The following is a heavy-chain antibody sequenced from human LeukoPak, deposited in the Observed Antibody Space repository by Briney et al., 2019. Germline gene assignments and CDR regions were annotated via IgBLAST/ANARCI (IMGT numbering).Heavy chain of an antibody. J-gene: IGHJ4*02. D-gene: IGHD3-10*01. Sequence: PGGSLRLSCSASGFTLRSYAMGWIRQAPGKGLQWVSAISDTGDKTYYADSVKGRFNISRDNSRNTLYLQMSRLSAEDTGLFYCAKMTDSTPYSSGTFDSWGQGTVVTVSS. CDR2: ISDTGDKT. CDR1: GFTLRSYA. CDR3: AKMTDSTPYSSGTFDS. V-gene: IGHV3-23*01.